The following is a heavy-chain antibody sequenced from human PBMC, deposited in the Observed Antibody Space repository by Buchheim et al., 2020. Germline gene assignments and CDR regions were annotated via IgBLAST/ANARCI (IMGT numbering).Heavy chain of an antibody. J-gene: IGHJ4*02. CDR3: ARDSNWNSPDY. D-gene: IGHD1-7*01. CDR2: IWYDGSKE. CDR1: GFIFSNHG. Sequence: QVKLVESGGGVVQPGRSLRLSCAASGFIFSNHGMHWVRQAPGKGLDWVSIIWYDGSKEYYADSVKGRFTISRDNSKNTVYLQMNSLRAEDTAVYYCARDSNWNSPDYWGQGIL. V-gene: IGHV3-33*01.